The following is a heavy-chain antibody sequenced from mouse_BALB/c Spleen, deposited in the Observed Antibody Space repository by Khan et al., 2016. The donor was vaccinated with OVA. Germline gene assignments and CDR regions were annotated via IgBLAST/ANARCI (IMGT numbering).Heavy chain of an antibody. D-gene: IGHD4-1*01. V-gene: IGHV3-2*02. J-gene: IGHJ3*01. CDR1: GYSITSDYA. CDR3: ARPGWDDPFAY. Sequence: EVQLLETGPGLVKPSQSLSLTCTVTGYSITSDYAWNWIRHFPGNKLEWLGYISYSGSTSYNPSHKSRISITRDTSKNQFFLKLNSVTTEDAAPYYCARPGWDDPFAYWSQGTLVTVSA. CDR2: ISYSGST.